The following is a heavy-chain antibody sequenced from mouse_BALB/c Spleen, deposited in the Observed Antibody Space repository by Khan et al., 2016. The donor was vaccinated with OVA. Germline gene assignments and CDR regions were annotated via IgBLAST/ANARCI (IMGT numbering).Heavy chain of an antibody. D-gene: IGHD1-2*01. CDR1: GDSITSGY. CDR3: ARYNGFYYFDY. J-gene: IGHJ2*01. Sequence: EVQLQESGPSLVKSSQTLSLTCSVTGDSITSGYWNWIRKFPGNKLEYMGYINYSGSTYYNPSLKSRISITRDTSKNQYFLQSNSVTTEDTATYYCARYNGFYYFDYWGQGTTLTVSS. CDR2: INYSGST. V-gene: IGHV3-8*02.